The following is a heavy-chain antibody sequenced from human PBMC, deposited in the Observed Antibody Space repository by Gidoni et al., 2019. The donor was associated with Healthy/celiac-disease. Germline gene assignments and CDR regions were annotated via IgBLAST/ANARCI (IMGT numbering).Heavy chain of an antibody. Sequence: EVQLVESGGGLVQPGGSLRLSCSASGFTFGSYAMHCVRQAPGKGLEYVSAISSNGGSTYYADSVKGRFTISRDNSKNTLYLQMSSLRAEDTAVYYCVKDKQQWLVHVLFDYWGQGTLVTVSS. CDR3: VKDKQQWLVHVLFDY. D-gene: IGHD6-19*01. CDR2: ISSNGGST. V-gene: IGHV3-64D*06. CDR1: GFTFGSYA. J-gene: IGHJ4*02.